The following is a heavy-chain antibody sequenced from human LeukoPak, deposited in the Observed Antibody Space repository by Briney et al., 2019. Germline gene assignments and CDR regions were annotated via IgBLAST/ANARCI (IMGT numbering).Heavy chain of an antibody. CDR3: VRTSGSLDC. CDR2: INTNGGST. CDR1: GFTFSNYA. D-gene: IGHD1-26*01. J-gene: IGHJ4*02. V-gene: IGHV3-64*01. Sequence: GGSLRLSCVASGFTFSNYAMHWVRQAPGKGLEYVSAINTNGGSTYYANSVKGRFTISRDNSKNTLYLQMGSLRTEDMAVCYCVRTSGSLDCWGQGTLVTVSS.